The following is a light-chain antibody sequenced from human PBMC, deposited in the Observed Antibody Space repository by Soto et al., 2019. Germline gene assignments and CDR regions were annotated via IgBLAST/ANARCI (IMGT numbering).Light chain of an antibody. J-gene: IGLJ1*01. Sequence: SYELTQPPSVSVSPGQTARITCSGDALAKQYVYWYQQRPGQAPVLIIYKDNERRSGIPERISGSSSGTTVTLTISGVQAEDEADYHCQSADGGGNYVFGSGTKVTVL. CDR2: KDN. V-gene: IGLV3-25*02. CDR1: ALAKQY. CDR3: QSADGGGNYV.